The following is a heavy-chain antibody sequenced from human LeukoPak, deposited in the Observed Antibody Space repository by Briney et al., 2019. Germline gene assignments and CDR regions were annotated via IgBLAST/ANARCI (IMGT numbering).Heavy chain of an antibody. CDR1: GYTFTGYY. D-gene: IGHD1-26*01. Sequence: ASVTVSCKVSGYTFTGYYMHWVRQAPGQGLEWMGWINPNSGGTNYAQKFQGRVTMTRDTSISTAYMELSRLRSDDTAVYYCAGTYSGSYPAFDYWGQGTLVTVSS. CDR3: AGTYSGSYPAFDY. J-gene: IGHJ4*02. CDR2: INPNSGGT. V-gene: IGHV1-2*02.